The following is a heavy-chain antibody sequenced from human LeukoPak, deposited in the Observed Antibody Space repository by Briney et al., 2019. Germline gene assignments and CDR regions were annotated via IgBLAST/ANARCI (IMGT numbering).Heavy chain of an antibody. D-gene: IGHD2-2*01. CDR1: GGTFSSYA. V-gene: IGHV1-69*13. CDR3: ARAEYQLPGPYYYGMDV. Sequence: SVKVPCKASGGTFSSYAISWVRQAPGQGLEWMGGIIPIFGTANYAQKFQGRVTITADESTSTAYMELSSLRSEDTAVYYCARAEYQLPGPYYYGMDVWGKGTTVTVSS. J-gene: IGHJ6*04. CDR2: IIPIFGTA.